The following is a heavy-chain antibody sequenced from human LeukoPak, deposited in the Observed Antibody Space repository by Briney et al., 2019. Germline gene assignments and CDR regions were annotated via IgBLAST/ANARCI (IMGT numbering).Heavy chain of an antibody. CDR2: ISSSSSYI. J-gene: IGHJ4*02. CDR3: AKGGGSYDY. V-gene: IGHV3-21*04. Sequence: GGSLRLSCAASGFTFSRYSMSWVRQAPGKGLEWVSSISSSSSYIYYEDSLKGRFTISRDNSKNTLYLQMNSLRAEDTAVYYCAKGGGSYDYWGQGTLVTVSS. D-gene: IGHD3-16*01. CDR1: GFTFSRYS.